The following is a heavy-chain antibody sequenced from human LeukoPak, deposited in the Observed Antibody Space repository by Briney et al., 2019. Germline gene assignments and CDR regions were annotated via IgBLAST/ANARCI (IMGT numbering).Heavy chain of an antibody. J-gene: IGHJ6*02. V-gene: IGHV1-18*04. CDR3: ARCALDFYYYYGMDV. CDR2: ISAYNGNT. Sequence: ASVKVPCKASGYTFTGYYMHWVRQAPGQGLEWMGWISAYNGNTNYAQKLQGRVTMTIDTSTSTAYMELRSLRSDDTAVYYCARCALDFYYYYGMDVWGQGTTVTVSS. CDR1: GYTFTGYY.